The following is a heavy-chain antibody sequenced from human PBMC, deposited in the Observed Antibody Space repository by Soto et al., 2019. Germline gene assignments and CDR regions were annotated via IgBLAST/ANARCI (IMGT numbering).Heavy chain of an antibody. J-gene: IGHJ4*02. CDR2: IWYDGSNK. D-gene: IGHD6-13*01. V-gene: IGHV3-33*06. CDR1: GFTFSSYG. Sequence: GGSLRLSCAASGFTFSSYGMHWVRQAPGKGLEWVAVIWYDGSNKYYADSVKGRFTISRDNSKNTLYLQMNSLRAEDTAVYYCAKDLIFSSWYSDLFDYWGQGTLVTVSS. CDR3: AKDLIFSSWYSDLFDY.